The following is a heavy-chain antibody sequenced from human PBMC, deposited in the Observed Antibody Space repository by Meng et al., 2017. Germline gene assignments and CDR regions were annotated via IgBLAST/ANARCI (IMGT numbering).Heavy chain of an antibody. D-gene: IGHD5-18*01. J-gene: IGHJ6*02. CDR3: GRDRYSYGYEAGYNYYYYDMDV. Sequence: ASVKVSCKASGYTFTSYDINWVRQATGQGLEWMGWMNPNSGNTGYAQKFQGRVTITRNTSISTAYMELSSLRSEDTAVYYCGRDRYSYGYEAGYNYYYYDMDVWGPGTTVTVAS. V-gene: IGHV1-8*03. CDR1: GYTFTSYD. CDR2: MNPNSGNT.